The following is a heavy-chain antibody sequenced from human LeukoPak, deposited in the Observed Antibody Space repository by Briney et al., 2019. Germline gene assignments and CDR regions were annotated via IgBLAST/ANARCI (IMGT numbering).Heavy chain of an antibody. CDR2: IIPIFGTA. V-gene: IGHV1-69*06. Sequence: SVKVSCKASGGTFSSYAISWVRQAPGQGLEWMGGIIPIFGTANYAQKFQGRVTITADKSTSTAYMELSSLRSEDTAVYYCARGDTAMVYYYYYMDVWGKGTTVTVSS. J-gene: IGHJ6*03. D-gene: IGHD5-18*01. CDR1: GGTFSSYA. CDR3: ARGDTAMVYYYYYMDV.